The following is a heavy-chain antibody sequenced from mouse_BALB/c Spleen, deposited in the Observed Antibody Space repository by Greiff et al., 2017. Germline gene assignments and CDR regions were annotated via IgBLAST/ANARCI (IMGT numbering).Heavy chain of an antibody. CDR2: ISYSGST. J-gene: IGHJ1*01. D-gene: IGHD2-1*01. CDR3: ARGIYPGWYFDV. CDR1: GYSITSDYA. V-gene: IGHV3-2*02. Sequence: DVQLQESGPGLVKPSQSLSLTCTVTGYSITSDYAWNWIRQFPGNKLEWMGYISYSGSTSYNPSLKSRISITRDTSKNQFFLQLNSVTTEDTATYYCARGIYPGWYFDVWGAGTTVTVSS.